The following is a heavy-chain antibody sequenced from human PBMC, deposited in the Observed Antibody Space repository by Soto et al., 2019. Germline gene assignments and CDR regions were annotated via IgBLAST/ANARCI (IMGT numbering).Heavy chain of an antibody. D-gene: IGHD2-15*01. CDR1: GFTFSTYG. V-gene: IGHV3-23*01. CDR3: AKSTLHCRGGGCYGNDYYYGMDV. Sequence: GGSLRLSCAASGFTFSTYGMSWVRQALGKGLDWVSAISGSAGGEYYADSVKGRFTISRDNSKSTLYLQMNSLGAEDTAVYYCAKSTLHCRGGGCYGNDYYYGMDVWGQGTTVTVSS. CDR2: ISGSAGGE. J-gene: IGHJ6*02.